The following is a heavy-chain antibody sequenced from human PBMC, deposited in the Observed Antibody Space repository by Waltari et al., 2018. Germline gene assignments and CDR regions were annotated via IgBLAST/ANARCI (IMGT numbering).Heavy chain of an antibody. CDR1: GFPFSSYA. CDR3: AKDSQGRAAVDY. J-gene: IGHJ4*02. D-gene: IGHD6-13*01. CDR2: IYSGGST. Sequence: EVQLLESGGGLVQPGGSLRLSCAASGFPFSSYAMSWVRQAPGKGLEWVSVIYSGGSTYYADSVKGRFTISRDNSKNTLYLQMNSLRAEDTAVYYCAKDSQGRAAVDYWGQGTLVTVSS. V-gene: IGHV3-23*03.